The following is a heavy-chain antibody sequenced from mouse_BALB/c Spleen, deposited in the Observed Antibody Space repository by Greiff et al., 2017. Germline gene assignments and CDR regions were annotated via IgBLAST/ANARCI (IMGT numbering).Heavy chain of an antibody. D-gene: IGHD1-1*01. Sequence: EVQLVESGGGLVKPGGSLKLSCAASGFTFSSYSMSWVRQSPEKRLEWVAEISSGGSYTYYPDTVTGRFTISRDNAKNTLYLEMSSLRSEDTAMYYCARDGSSPYAMDYWGQGTSVTVSS. J-gene: IGHJ4*01. CDR3: ARDGSSPYAMDY. CDR1: GFTFSSYS. V-gene: IGHV5-9-4*01. CDR2: ISSGGSYT.